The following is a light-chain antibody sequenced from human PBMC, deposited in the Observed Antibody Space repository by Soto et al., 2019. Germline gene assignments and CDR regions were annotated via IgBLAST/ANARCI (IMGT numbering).Light chain of an antibody. CDR1: SSNIETND. V-gene: IGLV1-47*02. J-gene: IGLJ2*01. Sequence: QSVLTQPPSASGTPGQRVTISCSGSSSNIETNDIFWHQQLPGSAPKLRIYSNDQRPSGVPDRFSASKSGTSASLAISGLRSEDEAEYFCATWDDSLSGVVFGGGTQLTVL. CDR3: ATWDDSLSGVV. CDR2: SND.